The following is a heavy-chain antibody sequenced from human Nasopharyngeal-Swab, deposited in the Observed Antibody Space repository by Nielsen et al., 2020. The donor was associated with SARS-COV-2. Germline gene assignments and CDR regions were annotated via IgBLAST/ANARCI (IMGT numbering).Heavy chain of an antibody. CDR3: ARAIFGVVIIFNYYYMDV. J-gene: IGHJ6*03. V-gene: IGHV4-34*01. Sequence: WIRQGQGQGLEWIGEINHSGSTNYNPSLKSRVTISVDTSKNQFSLKLSSVTAADTAVYYCARAIFGVVIIFNYYYMDVWGKGTTVTVSS. CDR2: INHSGST. D-gene: IGHD3-3*01.